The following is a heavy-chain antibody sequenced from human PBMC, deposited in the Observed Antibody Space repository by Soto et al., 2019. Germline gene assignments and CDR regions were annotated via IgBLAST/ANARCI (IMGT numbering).Heavy chain of an antibody. D-gene: IGHD5-12*01. J-gene: IGHJ6*02. CDR3: AAPRTDGYKGPVPSTYYSYGLDV. CDR1: GGSFSTQA. CDR2: IIPIFGTP. V-gene: IGHV1-69*06. Sequence: AEKVSCKASGGSFSTQAIGLVRQAPAQGLEGMGGIIPIFGTPNYAQKFQGSVTTTADRSTSTAYVELNSLRSEDTAVYYCAAPRTDGYKGPVPSTYYSYGLDVWGQGTTVTVSS.